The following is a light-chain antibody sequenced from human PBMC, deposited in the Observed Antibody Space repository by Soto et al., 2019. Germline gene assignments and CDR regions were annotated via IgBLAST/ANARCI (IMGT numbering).Light chain of an antibody. CDR1: QDIISY. Sequence: DIQLTQAPSFLSASVGDRVTITCRASQDIISYLAWYQVRPGKAPKLLIYGAYTLESGVPSRFTAMGSGTEFTLSFTVLPPEDCATYCCQHLTSFRLTFGQETRLEIK. CDR3: QHLTSFRLT. V-gene: IGKV1-9*01. CDR2: GAY. J-gene: IGKJ5*01.